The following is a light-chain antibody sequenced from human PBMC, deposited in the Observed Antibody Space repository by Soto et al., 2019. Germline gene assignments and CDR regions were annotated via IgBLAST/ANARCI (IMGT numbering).Light chain of an antibody. CDR1: QSISSW. J-gene: IGKJ4*01. CDR2: KAS. Sequence: DSQMTQYPSTLSASIGDRFTITCRAGQSISSWLAWYQQKPGKAPKLLISKASTLQSGVPPRFSGSGSGTEFALTISSLQPDDFATYYCQQYESYPMTFGGGTKVDIK. V-gene: IGKV1-5*03. CDR3: QQYESYPMT.